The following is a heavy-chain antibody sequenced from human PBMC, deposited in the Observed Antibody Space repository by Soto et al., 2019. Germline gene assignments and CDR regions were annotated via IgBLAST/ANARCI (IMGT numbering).Heavy chain of an antibody. J-gene: IGHJ6*02. CDR2: IIPIFGTA. Sequence: QVQLVQSGAEVKKPGSSVKVSCKASGGTFSSYAISWVRQAPGQGLEWMGGIIPIFGTANYAQKFQGRVTITADESTSNGHMELSSLRSEDTGVYYCEKTESYWNSHYYRIDIWDEDSPVT. CDR1: GGTFSSYA. D-gene: IGHD1-1*01. CDR3: EKTESYWNSHYYRIDI. V-gene: IGHV1-69*12.